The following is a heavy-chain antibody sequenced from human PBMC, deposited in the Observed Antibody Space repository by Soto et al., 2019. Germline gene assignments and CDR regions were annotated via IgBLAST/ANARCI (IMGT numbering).Heavy chain of an antibody. V-gene: IGHV3-48*03. CDR1: GFTLISYH. J-gene: IGHJ6*02. D-gene: IGHD4-17*01. CDR2: ININSGTI. Sequence: PWGSLRLSCAASGFTLISYHIGCFRPSPFKWLEWVSYININSGTIHYADSVKGRFTISRDNAKNSLYLQMDSLRAEDTAVYFCARDGTTGTTNYHYAMDVWGQGTTVTVSS. CDR3: ARDGTTGTTNYHYAMDV.